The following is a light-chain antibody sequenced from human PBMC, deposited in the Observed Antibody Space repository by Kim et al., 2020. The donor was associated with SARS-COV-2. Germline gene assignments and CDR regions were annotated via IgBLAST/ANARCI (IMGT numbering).Light chain of an antibody. J-gene: IGLJ3*02. CDR3: QVWDSSSDHPV. V-gene: IGLV3-21*04. Sequence: PGKTAKITCGGNNIGSKSVHWYQQKPGQAPVMVIYYDSDRPSGIPERFSGSNSGNTATLTISRVEAGDEADYYCQVWDSSSDHPVFGGGTKLTVL. CDR1: NIGSKS. CDR2: YDS.